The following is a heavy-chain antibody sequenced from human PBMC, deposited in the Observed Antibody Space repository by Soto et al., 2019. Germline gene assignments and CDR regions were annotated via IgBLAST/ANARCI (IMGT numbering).Heavy chain of an antibody. J-gene: IGHJ4*02. D-gene: IGHD4-17*01. CDR2: IYYSGST. V-gene: IGHV4-59*08. CDR1: GGSISSYY. CDR3: AIQEDYGDYVGSFDY. Sequence: SETLSLTCTVSGGSISSYYWSWIRQPPGKGLEWIGYIYYSGSTNYNPSLKSRVTISVDTSKNQFSLKLSSVTAADTAVYYCAIQEDYGDYVGSFDYWGQGTLVTVSS.